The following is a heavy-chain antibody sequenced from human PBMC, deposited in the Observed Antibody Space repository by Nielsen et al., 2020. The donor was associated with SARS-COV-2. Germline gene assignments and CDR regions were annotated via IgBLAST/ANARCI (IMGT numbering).Heavy chain of an antibody. CDR1: GGTFSSYA. CDR2: IIPIFGTA. V-gene: IGHV1-69*13. J-gene: IGHJ6*02. Sequence: SVKVSCKASGGTFSSYAISWVRQAPGQGLEWMGGIIPIFGTANYAQKFQGRVTITADESTSTAYMELSSLRSEDTAVYYYARSSVTMIGGYYYGMDVWGQGTTVTVSS. D-gene: IGHD3-22*01. CDR3: ARSSVTMIGGYYYGMDV.